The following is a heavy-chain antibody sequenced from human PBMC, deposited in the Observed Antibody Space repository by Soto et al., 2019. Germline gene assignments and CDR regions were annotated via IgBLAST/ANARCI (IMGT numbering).Heavy chain of an antibody. D-gene: IGHD2-8*01. CDR3: ARDIRYCTNGVCWDRFDP. CDR2: IYHSGST. J-gene: IGHJ5*02. CDR1: GYYIGSGYY. Sequence: SVTRSHTCAVAGYYIGSGYYWVWIRQPPGKGLEWIGSIYHSGSTYYNPSLKSRVTISVDTSKNQFSLKLSSVTAADTAVYYCARDIRYCTNGVCWDRFDPWGQGTLVTGSS. V-gene: IGHV4-38-2*02.